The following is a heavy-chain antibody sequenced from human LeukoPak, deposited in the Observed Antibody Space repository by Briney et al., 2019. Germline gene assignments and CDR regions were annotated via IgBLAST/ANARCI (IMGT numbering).Heavy chain of an antibody. CDR1: GGSISSGGYS. J-gene: IGHJ4*02. CDR2: IYHSGST. CDR3: ARVRGATMLEYYFDY. Sequence: SETLSLTCAVSGGSISSGGYSWSWIRRPPGKGLEWIGYIYHSGSTYYNPSLKSRVTISVDRSKNQFSLKLSSVTAADTAVYYCARVRGATMLEYYFDYWGQGTLVTVSS. V-gene: IGHV4-30-2*01. D-gene: IGHD3-22*01.